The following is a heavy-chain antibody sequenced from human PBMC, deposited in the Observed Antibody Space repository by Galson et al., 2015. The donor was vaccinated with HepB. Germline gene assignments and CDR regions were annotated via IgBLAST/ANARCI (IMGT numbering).Heavy chain of an antibody. J-gene: IGHJ5*02. Sequence: QSGAEVKKPGESLKISCKGSGSSFTSYWIGLVRQMPGKGLEWMGIIYPGDSDTRYSPSFQGQVTISADKSISTAYLQWSSLKASDTAMYYCARSPIAARRSYNWFDPWGQGTLVTVSS. CDR3: ARSPIAARRSYNWFDP. CDR2: IYPGDSDT. CDR1: GSSFTSYW. V-gene: IGHV5-51*01. D-gene: IGHD6-6*01.